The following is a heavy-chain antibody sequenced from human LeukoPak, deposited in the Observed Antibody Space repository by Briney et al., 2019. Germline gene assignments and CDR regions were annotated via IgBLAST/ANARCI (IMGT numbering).Heavy chain of an antibody. D-gene: IGHD3-16*01. CDR3: ARYNGYDWGYLVY. CDR2: ISPDNGYT. CDR1: GYTFRSYD. Sequence: ASVKVSCKASGYTFRSYDIIWVRQVPGQGLECMGWISPDNGYTNSAHKIQGRDTMTADTSTSTAYMELRSLRSDDTAVYYCARYNGYDWGYLVYWGQGTLVTVFS. J-gene: IGHJ4*02. V-gene: IGHV1-18*01.